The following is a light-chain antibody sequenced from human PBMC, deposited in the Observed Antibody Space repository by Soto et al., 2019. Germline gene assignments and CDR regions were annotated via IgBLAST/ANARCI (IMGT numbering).Light chain of an antibody. CDR1: SSDVGGYNY. V-gene: IGLV2-8*01. CDR2: EVT. Sequence: QSALTQPPSASGSPGQSVTISCTGTSSDVGGYNYVSWYQQHPGKAPKLIIYEVTKRPPGVPDRFSGSKSGNTASLTVSGLLAEDEADYYCSSHAGIINVVFGGGTKLTVL. CDR3: SSHAGIINVV. J-gene: IGLJ3*02.